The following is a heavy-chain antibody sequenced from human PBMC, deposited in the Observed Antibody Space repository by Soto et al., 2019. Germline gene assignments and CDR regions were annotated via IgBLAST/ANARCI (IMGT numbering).Heavy chain of an antibody. J-gene: IGHJ4*02. CDR1: GYTFTSYG. V-gene: IGHV1-18*01. CDR2: INAYNGNT. Sequence: QVQLVQSGAEVKKPGASVKVSCKASGYTFTSYGISWVRQAPGQGLEWMGWINAYNGNTNYAQNLKGRLTMTTDTSTSTAYTELRSLRSGDTAVYYCARDWFGVDYWGQGTLVTVSS. CDR3: ARDWFGVDY. D-gene: IGHD3-16*01.